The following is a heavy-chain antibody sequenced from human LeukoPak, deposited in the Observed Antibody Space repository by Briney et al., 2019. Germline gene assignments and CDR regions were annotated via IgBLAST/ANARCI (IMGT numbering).Heavy chain of an antibody. Sequence: SETLSLTCTVSGGSISSSSYYWGWIRQPPGKGLEWIGSIYYSGSTYYNPSLKSRVTISVDTSKNQFSLKLSSVTAADTAVYYCARGGPIPSLKWLARVGMDVWGQGTTVTVSS. D-gene: IGHD6-19*01. V-gene: IGHV4-39*07. CDR2: IYYSGST. J-gene: IGHJ6*02. CDR1: GGSISSSSYY. CDR3: ARGGPIPSLKWLARVGMDV.